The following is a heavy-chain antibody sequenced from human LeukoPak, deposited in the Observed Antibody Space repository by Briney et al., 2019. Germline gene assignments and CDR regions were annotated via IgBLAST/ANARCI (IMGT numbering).Heavy chain of an antibody. CDR3: SATGFGDLEGEGRGYFDY. D-gene: IGHD3-10*01. CDR1: EFTFSNAW. V-gene: IGHV3-15*01. CDR2: IKSKTDGGTT. J-gene: IGHJ4*02. Sequence: PGGSLRLSCAASEFTFSNAWMTWVRQAPGKGLEWVGRIKSKTDGGTTDYAAPVKGRFAISRDDSKKTLYLQMNSLKTEDTGVYYCSATGFGDLEGEGRGYFDYWGQGTLVTVSS.